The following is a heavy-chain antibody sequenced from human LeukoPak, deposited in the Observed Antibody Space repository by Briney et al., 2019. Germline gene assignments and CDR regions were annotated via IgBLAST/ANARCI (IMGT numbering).Heavy chain of an antibody. V-gene: IGHV3-30-3*01. CDR3: ARGMCSGGSCPPGYYFDY. CDR2: ISYDGSNK. CDR1: GFTFSSYA. D-gene: IGHD2-15*01. J-gene: IGHJ4*02. Sequence: GGSLRLSCAASGFTFSSYAMHWVRQAPGKGLEWVAVISYDGSNKYYADSVKGRFTISRDNSKNTLYLQMNSLRAEDTAVYYCARGMCSGGSCPPGYYFDYWGQGTLVTVSS.